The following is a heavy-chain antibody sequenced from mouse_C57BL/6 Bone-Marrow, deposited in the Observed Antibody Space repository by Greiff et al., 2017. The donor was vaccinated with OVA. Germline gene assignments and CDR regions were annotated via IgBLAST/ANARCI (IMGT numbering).Heavy chain of an antibody. CDR3: ARGGGYDYDQRTWFAY. CDR1: GYSITSGYY. Sequence: EVKLMESGPGLVKPSQSLSLTCSVTGYSITSGYYWYWIRQFPGNKLEWMGYISYDGSNNYNPSLKNRISITRDTSKNQFFLKLNSVTTEDTATYYCARGGGYDYDQRTWFAYWGKGTLVTVSA. V-gene: IGHV3-6*01. D-gene: IGHD2-4*01. J-gene: IGHJ3*01. CDR2: ISYDGSN.